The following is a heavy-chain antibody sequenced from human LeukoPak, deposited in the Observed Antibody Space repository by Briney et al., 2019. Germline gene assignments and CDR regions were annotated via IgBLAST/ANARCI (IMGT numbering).Heavy chain of an antibody. D-gene: IGHD3-10*01. V-gene: IGHV4-34*01. CDR3: ARGNFVHYYGSGSYSPRFDY. CDR2: INHSGST. Sequence: GSLRLSCAASGFTFNSYWMSWVRQPPGKGLEWIGEINHSGSTNYNPSLKSRVTISVDTSKNQFSLKLSSVTAADTAVYYCARGNFVHYYGSGSYSPRFDYWGQGTLVTVSS. J-gene: IGHJ4*02. CDR1: GFTFNSYW.